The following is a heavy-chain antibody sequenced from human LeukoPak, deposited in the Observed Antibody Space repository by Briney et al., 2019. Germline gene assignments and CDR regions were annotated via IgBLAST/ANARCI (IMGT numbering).Heavy chain of an antibody. CDR1: GFTFTSSA. CDR2: IVVGSGNT. CDR3: AKDRIQLWYWYFDL. J-gene: IGHJ2*01. D-gene: IGHD5-18*01. V-gene: IGHV1-58*02. Sequence: SVKVSCKASGFTFTSSAMQWVRQARGQRLEWIGWIVVGSGNTNYAQKFQERVTITRDMSTSTAYMELSSLRSEDTAVYYCAKDRIQLWYWYFDLWGRGTLVTVSS.